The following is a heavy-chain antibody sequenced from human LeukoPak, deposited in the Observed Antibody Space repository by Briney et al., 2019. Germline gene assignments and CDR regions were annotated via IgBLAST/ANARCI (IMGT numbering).Heavy chain of an antibody. CDR3: ARGVYVWGSYRRAEYFQH. J-gene: IGHJ1*01. CDR1: GGSISSSSYC. Sequence: SETLSLTCTVSGGSISSSSYCWGWIREPPGKGLEWIGSIYYSGSTYYNPTLKSPVTISVDTSKNPFSLKLSSVSAADTAVYYCARGVYVWGSYRRAEYFQHWGQGTLVTVSS. CDR2: IYYSGST. D-gene: IGHD3-16*02. V-gene: IGHV4-39*01.